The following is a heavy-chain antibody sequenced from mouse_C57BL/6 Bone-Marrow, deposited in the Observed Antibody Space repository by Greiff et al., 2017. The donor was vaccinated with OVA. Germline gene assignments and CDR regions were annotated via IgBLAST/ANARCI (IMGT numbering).Heavy chain of an antibody. V-gene: IGHV5-4*01. Sequence: EVKLMESGGGLVKPGGSLKLSCAASGFTFSSYAMSWVRQTPEKRLEWVATISDGGSYTYYPDNVKGRFTISRDNAKNNLYLQMSHLKSEDTAMYYCARDNLLWSYFDYWGQGTTLTVSS. CDR1: GFTFSSYA. CDR2: ISDGGSYT. J-gene: IGHJ2*01. D-gene: IGHD2-1*01. CDR3: ARDNLLWSYFDY.